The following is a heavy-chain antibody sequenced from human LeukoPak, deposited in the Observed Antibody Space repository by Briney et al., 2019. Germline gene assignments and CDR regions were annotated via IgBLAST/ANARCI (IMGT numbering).Heavy chain of an antibody. J-gene: IGHJ4*02. CDR3: ARHGSTDYFDY. CDR2: IYYSGST. CDR1: GGSISSTTSY. Sequence: SETQALTCAVSGGSISSTTSYWGWIRQPPGKGLEWLGRIYYSGSTFYNPSLKSRVTISVDTSNNQFSLRLSSVTAADTAVYYCARHGSTDYFDYWGQGAVITVAS. D-gene: IGHD2-2*03. V-gene: IGHV4-39*01.